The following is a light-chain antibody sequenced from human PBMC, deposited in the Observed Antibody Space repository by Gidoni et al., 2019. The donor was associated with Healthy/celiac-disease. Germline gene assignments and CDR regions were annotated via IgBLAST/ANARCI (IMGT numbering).Light chain of an antibody. CDR2: DAS. J-gene: IGKJ3*01. Sequence: EIVLTQYPDTLSLSPGERATLSCRASQSVSSYLAWYQQKPGQAPRLLIYDASNRATGIPARFSGSGSVTDFTLTISSLEPEDFAVYYCQQRGGFGPXTKVDIK. CDR1: QSVSSY. V-gene: IGKV3-11*01. CDR3: QQRGG.